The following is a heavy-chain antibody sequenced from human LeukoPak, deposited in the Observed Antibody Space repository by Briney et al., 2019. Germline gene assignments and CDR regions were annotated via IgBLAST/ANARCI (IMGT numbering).Heavy chain of an antibody. CDR1: GFTFSSYE. D-gene: IGHD3-22*01. Sequence: GSLRLSCAASGFTFSSYEMNWVRQAPGKGLEWVSYISSSGSTIYYADSVRGRFTISRDNAKNSLYLQMNSLRAEDTAVYYCARDLYRIVVVPHYFDSWGKGTLVTVSS. CDR2: ISSSGSTI. V-gene: IGHV3-48*03. CDR3: ARDLYRIVVVPHYFDS. J-gene: IGHJ4*02.